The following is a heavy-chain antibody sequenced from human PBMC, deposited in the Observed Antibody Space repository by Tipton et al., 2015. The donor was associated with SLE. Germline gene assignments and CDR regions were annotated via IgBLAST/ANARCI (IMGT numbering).Heavy chain of an antibody. D-gene: IGHD5-12*01. J-gene: IGHJ4*02. CDR1: DGSIRSTNYY. Sequence: TLSLTCTVSDGSIRSTNYYWGWIRQPPGKGLEWIGSIFYTGSTYYNPSLKSRVSFSIDTSKRQFSLKLNSVTAADTAVYYCARRHYSGPFDSWGQGTLVTVSS. CDR3: ARRHYSGPFDS. V-gene: IGHV4-39*07. CDR2: IFYTGST.